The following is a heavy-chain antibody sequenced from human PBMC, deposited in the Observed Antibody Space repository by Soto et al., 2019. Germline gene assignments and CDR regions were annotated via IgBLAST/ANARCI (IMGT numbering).Heavy chain of an antibody. J-gene: IGHJ5*02. Sequence: SETLSLTCAVSGGSISSGGYSWSWIRQPPGKGLEWIGYIYHSGSTYYNPSLKSRVTISVDRSKNQFSLKLSSVTAADTAVYHCARGSCGYSSSCFRFDPSAQGSLVTVPA. CDR3: ARGSCGYSSSCFRFDP. CDR2: IYHSGST. CDR1: GGSISSGGYS. D-gene: IGHD6-6*01. V-gene: IGHV4-30-2*01.